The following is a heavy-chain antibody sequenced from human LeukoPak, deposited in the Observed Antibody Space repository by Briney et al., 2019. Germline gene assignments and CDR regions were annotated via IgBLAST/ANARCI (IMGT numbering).Heavy chain of an antibody. CDR3: ARVCRDYIWGSYRYFDY. CDR1: GGSFSGYY. D-gene: IGHD3-16*02. V-gene: IGHV4-34*01. J-gene: IGHJ4*02. CDR2: INHSGST. Sequence: SETPSLTCAVYGGSFSGYYWSWIRQPPGKGLEWIGEINHSGSTNYNPSLKSRVTISVDTSKNQFSLKLSSVTAADTAVYYCARVCRDYIWGSYRYFDYWGQGTLVTVSS.